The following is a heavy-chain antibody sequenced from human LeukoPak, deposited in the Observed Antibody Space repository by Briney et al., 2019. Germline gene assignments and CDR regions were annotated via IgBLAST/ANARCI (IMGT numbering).Heavy chain of an antibody. D-gene: IGHD3-3*01. V-gene: IGHV3-7*04. CDR3: ARDAPFCPMDV. CDR1: GFTFPIYW. J-gene: IGHJ6*02. CDR2: IKQDGSEK. Sequence: GGSLRLSWAASGFTFPIYWMSCVRQAPGKGLEWVANIKQDGSEKYYVDPVKGRFTISRDNAKNSLYLQMNSLRAEDTAVYYCARDAPFCPMDVWGQGTTVTVSS.